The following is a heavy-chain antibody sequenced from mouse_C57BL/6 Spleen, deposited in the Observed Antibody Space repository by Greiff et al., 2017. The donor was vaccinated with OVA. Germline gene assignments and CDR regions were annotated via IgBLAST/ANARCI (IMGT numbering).Heavy chain of an antibody. Sequence: VQLQQSGAELARPGASVKLSCKASGYTFTSDGISWVKQSTGQGLEWSGEIYPRSGNSYYNEKFKGKATLAADKSSSTAYMELRSLTSEDSAVFFCARLKNWDDYWGQGTTRTVSS. J-gene: IGHJ2*01. D-gene: IGHD4-1*01. V-gene: IGHV1-81*01. CDR2: IYPRSGNS. CDR1: GYTFTSDG. CDR3: ARLKNWDDY.